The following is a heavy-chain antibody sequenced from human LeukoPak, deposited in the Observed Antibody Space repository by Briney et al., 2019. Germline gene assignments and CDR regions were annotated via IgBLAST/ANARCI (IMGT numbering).Heavy chain of an antibody. V-gene: IGHV4-30-2*01. CDR2: IYHSGST. J-gene: IGHJ4*02. Sequence: SQTLSLTCAVSGGSISSGGYSWSWIRQPPGKGLEWIGYIYHSGSTYYNPSLKSRVTISVDTSKNQFSLKLSSVTAADTAVYYCARRSYYDYWGQGTLVTVSS. CDR3: ARRSYYDY. CDR1: GGSISSGGYS.